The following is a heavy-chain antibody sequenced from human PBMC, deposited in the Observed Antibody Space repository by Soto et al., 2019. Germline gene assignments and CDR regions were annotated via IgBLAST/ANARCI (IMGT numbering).Heavy chain of an antibody. CDR2: INYSGST. CDR3: ARVPPGSGTYFNYYYVMDV. D-gene: IGHD3-10*01. CDR1: GDSISSGNYY. V-gene: IGHV4-30-4*01. Sequence: QVQLQESGPGLVKPSQTLSLSCTLSGDSISSGNYYWGWIRHSPGKGLEWIAYINYSGSTYWNQSHRGRITMSVDTWKNQFSLKLRSVTAADTAVYYCARVPPGSGTYFNYYYVMDVWGQGTTVTVSS. J-gene: IGHJ6*02.